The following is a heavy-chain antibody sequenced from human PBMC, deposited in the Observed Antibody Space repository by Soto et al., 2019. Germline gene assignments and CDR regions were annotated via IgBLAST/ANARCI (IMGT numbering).Heavy chain of an antibody. CDR2: IYYSGST. J-gene: IGHJ5*02. CDR1: GGSISSYY. Sequence: SETLSLTCTVSGGSISSYYWSWIRQPPGKGLEWIGYIYYSGSTNYNPSLKSRVTISVDTSKNQFSLKLSSVTAADTAVYYCARKGHYDSSGYYPRGRYNWFDPWGQGTLVTVSS. D-gene: IGHD3-22*01. CDR3: ARKGHYDSSGYYPRGRYNWFDP. V-gene: IGHV4-59*12.